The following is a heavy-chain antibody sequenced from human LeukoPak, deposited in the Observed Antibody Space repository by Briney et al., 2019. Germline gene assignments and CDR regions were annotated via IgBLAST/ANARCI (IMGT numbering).Heavy chain of an antibody. Sequence: SETLSLTCAVSGGSISSTNWWSWVRQPPGKGLEWIGEIYHSGTTNYNPSLKSRVTISVDKSKNHFSLNLSSVTAADTAVYYCATALPFQLVHWGQGTLVTVSS. CDR2: IYHSGTT. CDR3: ATALPFQLVH. V-gene: IGHV4-4*02. CDR1: GGSISSTNW. D-gene: IGHD6-13*01. J-gene: IGHJ4*02.